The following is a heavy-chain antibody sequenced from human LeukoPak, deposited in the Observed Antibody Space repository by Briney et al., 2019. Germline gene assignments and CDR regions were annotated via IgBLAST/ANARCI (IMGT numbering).Heavy chain of an antibody. CDR2: INHSGST. Sequence: SETLSLTCAVYGGSFSGYYWSWFRQPPGKGLEWIGEINHSGSTNYNPSLKSRVTISVDTSKNQFSLKLSPVTAADTAVYYCARGTWGPYYWGQGTLVTVSS. J-gene: IGHJ4*02. CDR3: ARGTWGPYY. D-gene: IGHD3-16*01. V-gene: IGHV4-34*01. CDR1: GGSFSGYY.